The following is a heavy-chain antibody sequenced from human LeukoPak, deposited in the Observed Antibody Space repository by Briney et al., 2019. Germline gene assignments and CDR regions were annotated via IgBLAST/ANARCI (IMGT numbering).Heavy chain of an antibody. CDR1: GGSISSSSYY. D-gene: IGHD2-2*01. CDR2: IYYSGST. Sequence: SETLSLTCTVSGGSISSSSYYWGWIRQPPGKGLEGIGSIYYSGSTYYNPFLKSRVTISVDTSKNQFSLKLRSVTAADTAVYYCAREEVGSPTSYPVDWFDPWGQGTLVTVSS. J-gene: IGHJ5*02. V-gene: IGHV4-39*07. CDR3: AREEVGSPTSYPVDWFDP.